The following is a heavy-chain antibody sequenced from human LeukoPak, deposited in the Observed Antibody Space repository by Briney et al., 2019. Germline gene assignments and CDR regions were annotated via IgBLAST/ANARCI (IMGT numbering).Heavy chain of an antibody. Sequence: PGGSLRLSCAASGFTFSSYAMSWVRQAPGKGLEWVSAISGSGGSTYYADSVKGRFTISRDNSKNTLYLQMNSLRAEDTAVYYCAREGIVVVPAARPPIDYWGQGTLVTVSS. CDR2: ISGSGGST. D-gene: IGHD2-2*02. CDR1: GFTFSSYA. V-gene: IGHV3-23*01. CDR3: AREGIVVVPAARPPIDY. J-gene: IGHJ4*02.